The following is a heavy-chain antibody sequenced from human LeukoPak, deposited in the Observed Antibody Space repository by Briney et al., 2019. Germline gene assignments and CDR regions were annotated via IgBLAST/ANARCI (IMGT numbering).Heavy chain of an antibody. Sequence: GSLRLSCEASGFTFNNYVMTWVRQPPGKGLEWIGEIYHSGSTNYNPSLKSRVTISVDKSKNQFSLKLSSVTAADTAVYYCARDVYSGYDGNNWFDPWGQGTLVTVSS. CDR1: GFTFNNYVM. CDR3: ARDVYSGYDGNNWFDP. V-gene: IGHV4-4*02. J-gene: IGHJ5*02. CDR2: IYHSGST. D-gene: IGHD5-12*01.